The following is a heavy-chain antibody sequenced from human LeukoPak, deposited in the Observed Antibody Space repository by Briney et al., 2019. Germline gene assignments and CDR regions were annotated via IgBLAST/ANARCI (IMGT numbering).Heavy chain of an antibody. J-gene: IGHJ4*02. CDR1: GYTFSDFA. CDR2: TFQGGGEI. D-gene: IGHD2-8*02. CDR3: ATYRQVLLPFES. Sequence: GGSLRLSCAASGYTFSDFAMIWVRQPPGKGLEWVSSTFQGGGEIHYADSVRGRFTISRDNSRSTLFLQMNSLRAEDTAIYYCATYRQVLLPFESWGQGTLVTVSS. V-gene: IGHV3-23*01.